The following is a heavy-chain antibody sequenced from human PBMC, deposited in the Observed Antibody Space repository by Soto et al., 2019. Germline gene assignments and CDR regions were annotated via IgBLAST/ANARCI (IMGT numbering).Heavy chain of an antibody. D-gene: IGHD3-22*01. CDR3: ARMNYYDTSGYAFDL. J-gene: IGHJ4*02. CDR2: IYFRGTT. V-gene: IGHV4-59*01. Sequence: SETLSITCTVYGGSISSYYWSWIRQPPGKGLEWIGYIYFRGTTNYNPSLKSRVTTSADTSKNQFSLKLNSVTAADTAVYYCARMNYYDTSGYAFDLWGQGMMVTVS. CDR1: GGSISSYY.